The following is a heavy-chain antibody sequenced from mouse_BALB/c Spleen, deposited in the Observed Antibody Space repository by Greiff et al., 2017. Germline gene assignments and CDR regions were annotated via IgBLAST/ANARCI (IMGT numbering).Heavy chain of an antibody. J-gene: IGHJ4*01. V-gene: IGHV2-9*02. Sequence: VKLVESGPGLVAPSQSLSITCTVSGFSLTSYGVHWVRQPPGKGLEWLGVIWAGGSTNYNSALMSRLSISKDNSKSQVFLKMNSLQTDDTAMYYCARYGYDGGYAMDYWGQGTSVTVSS. CDR1: GFSLTSYG. CDR3: ARYGYDGGYAMDY. CDR2: IWAGGST. D-gene: IGHD2-2*01.